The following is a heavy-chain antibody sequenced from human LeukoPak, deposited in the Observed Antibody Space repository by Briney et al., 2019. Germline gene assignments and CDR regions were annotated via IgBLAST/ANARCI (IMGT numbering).Heavy chain of an antibody. D-gene: IGHD3-9*01. V-gene: IGHV4-59*08. CDR3: ARSGGLRYFDSAY. CDR2: IYYSGST. CDR1: GGSISSYY. Sequence: SETLSLTCTVSGGSISSYYWSWIRQPPGKGLEWIGYIYYSGSTNYNPSLKSRVTISVDTSKNQFSLKLSSVTAADTAVYYCARSGGLRYFDSAYWGQGTLVTVSS. J-gene: IGHJ4*02.